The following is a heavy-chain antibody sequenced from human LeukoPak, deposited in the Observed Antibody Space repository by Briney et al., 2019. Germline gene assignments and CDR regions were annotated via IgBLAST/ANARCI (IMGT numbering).Heavy chain of an antibody. CDR1: GYTFISYY. Sequence: ASVKVSCKTSGYTFISYYIHWVRQAPGQGLEWMGTINPNSGSTTYAQKVQDGVTMTRDTSTSTVHMELSSLRSEDTAVYYCARGVDGGNSDWFDPWGQGTLVTVSS. V-gene: IGHV1-46*01. D-gene: IGHD4-23*01. J-gene: IGHJ5*02. CDR3: ARGVDGGNSDWFDP. CDR2: INPNSGST.